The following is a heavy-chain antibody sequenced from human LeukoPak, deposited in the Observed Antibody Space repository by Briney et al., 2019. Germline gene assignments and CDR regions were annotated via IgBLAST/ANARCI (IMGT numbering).Heavy chain of an antibody. CDR1: GFTFRSYG. CDR2: VWYDGRNT. CDR3: AREEVIAAAGPTLDY. J-gene: IGHJ4*02. D-gene: IGHD6-13*01. Sequence: GGSLRLSCAASGFTFRSYGMHWVRQAPGKGLEWVALVWYDGRNTYYSESVKGRFTISRDNSKNTLYLQMNSLSGEDTAVYYCAREEVIAAAGPTLDYWGQGALVTVSS. V-gene: IGHV3-33*01.